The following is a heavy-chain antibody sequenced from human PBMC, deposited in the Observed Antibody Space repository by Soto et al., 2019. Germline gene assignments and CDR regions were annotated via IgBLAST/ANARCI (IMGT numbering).Heavy chain of an antibody. CDR2: ISAYNGNT. V-gene: IGHV1-18*01. D-gene: IGHD6-19*01. CDR1: GYTFTSYG. J-gene: IGHJ4*02. Sequence: QVQLVQSGAEVKKPGASVKVSCKASGYTFTSYGISWVRQAPGQGLEWMGWISAYNGNTNYAQKLQGRVTMTTGTSTSTAYMELRSLSSDDTAEYYCARDSSGWYPPRPQHPGYWGQGTLVTVSS. CDR3: ARDSSGWYPPRPQHPGY.